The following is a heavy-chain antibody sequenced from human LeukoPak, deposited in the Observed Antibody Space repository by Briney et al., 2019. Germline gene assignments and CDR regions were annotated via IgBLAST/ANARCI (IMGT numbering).Heavy chain of an antibody. V-gene: IGHV3-53*01. D-gene: IGHD1-1*01. CDR3: ARGGAFYWNPRY. J-gene: IGHJ4*02. Sequence: GGSLRLSCVASGFTVSDYYMSRGRQAPGKGLEWVSLLYTDDTTIYADSVEGRFTISRDDSKNTIYLHMTTLRGEDTAVYYCARGGAFYWNPRYWGQGTLVTVSS. CDR2: LYTDDTT. CDR1: GFTVSDYY.